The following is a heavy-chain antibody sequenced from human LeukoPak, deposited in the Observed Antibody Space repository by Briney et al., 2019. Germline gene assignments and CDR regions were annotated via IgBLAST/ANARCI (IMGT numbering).Heavy chain of an antibody. Sequence: GASVKVSCKAFGYTFTDYFMHWVRQAPGQGPEWMGWFNPKTGGAKYAQKFQGRVTMTRDTSLSTAYMELTGLTSDDTAVYHCARVQALTAPAGTFADSWGQGTLVTVSS. CDR2: FNPKTGGA. V-gene: IGHV1-2*02. CDR3: ARVQALTAPAGTFADS. D-gene: IGHD6-13*01. CDR1: GYTFTDYF. J-gene: IGHJ4*02.